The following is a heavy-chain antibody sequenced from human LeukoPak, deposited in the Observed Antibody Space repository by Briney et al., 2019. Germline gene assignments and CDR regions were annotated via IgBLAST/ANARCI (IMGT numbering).Heavy chain of an antibody. J-gene: IGHJ4*02. CDR2: ISGGGPVT. Sequence: PGGSPRLSCAASGFTFSSYAMSWVRQAPGKGLECVSAISGGGPVTYYTDSVKGGFTISRDNSKNTLYLEMNSMRAEETAVYYCARRGSSGWYDYWGQGTLVTVSS. D-gene: IGHD6-19*01. CDR3: ARRGSSGWYDY. CDR1: GFTFSSYA. V-gene: IGHV3-23*01.